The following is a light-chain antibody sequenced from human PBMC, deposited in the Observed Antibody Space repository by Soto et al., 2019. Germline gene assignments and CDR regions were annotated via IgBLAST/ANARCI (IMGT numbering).Light chain of an antibody. J-gene: IGLJ1*01. V-gene: IGLV2-8*01. Sequence: SVLTQPPSASGSPGQSVTISCTGTSSDVGAYNYVSWYQQLPGKAPKLIIYEVSKRPSGVPDRFSGSKSGNTASLTVSGLQAEDEADYYCTSYAGTSSFFYVFGTGTKVTV. CDR3: TSYAGTSSFFYV. CDR2: EVS. CDR1: SSDVGAYNY.